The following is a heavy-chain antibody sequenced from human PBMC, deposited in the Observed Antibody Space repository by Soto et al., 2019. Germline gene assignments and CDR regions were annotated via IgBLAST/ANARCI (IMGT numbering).Heavy chain of an antibody. Sequence: GGSLRLSCAASGFTFSGSAMHWVRQASGKGLDWVGRIRSKANSYATAYAASVKGRFTISRDDSKNTAYLQMNSLKTEDTAVYYCTSPGYCSGGSCLYYFDYWGQGTLVTVSS. J-gene: IGHJ4*02. D-gene: IGHD2-15*01. CDR2: IRSKANSYAT. V-gene: IGHV3-73*01. CDR1: GFTFSGSA. CDR3: TSPGYCSGGSCLYYFDY.